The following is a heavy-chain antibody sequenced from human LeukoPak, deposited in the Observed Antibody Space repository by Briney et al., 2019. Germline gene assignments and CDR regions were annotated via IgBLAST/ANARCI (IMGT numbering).Heavy chain of an antibody. D-gene: IGHD4-17*01. V-gene: IGHV4-59*01. Sequence: SETLSLTCTVSGGSISSYYWSWIRQPPGKGLEWIGYIYYSGSTNYNPSLKSRVTISVDTSKNQFSLRLSSVTAADTAVYYCARDRGWTTVTNFDYWXXGTLVTVSS. CDR2: IYYSGST. CDR3: ARDRGWTTVTNFDY. CDR1: GGSISSYY. J-gene: IGHJ4*02.